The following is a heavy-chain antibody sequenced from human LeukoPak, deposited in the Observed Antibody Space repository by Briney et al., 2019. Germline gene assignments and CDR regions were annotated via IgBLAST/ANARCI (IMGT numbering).Heavy chain of an antibody. J-gene: IGHJ3*02. V-gene: IGHV1-69*13. CDR1: GDTFSSYA. CDR2: IIPIFGTA. Sequence: GASVKVSCKASGDTFSSYAISWVRQAPGQGLEWMGGIIPIFGTANYAQKFQGRVTITADESTSTAYMELSSLRSEDTAVYYCARDFWSGQDAFDIWGQGTMVTVSS. D-gene: IGHD3-3*01. CDR3: ARDFWSGQDAFDI.